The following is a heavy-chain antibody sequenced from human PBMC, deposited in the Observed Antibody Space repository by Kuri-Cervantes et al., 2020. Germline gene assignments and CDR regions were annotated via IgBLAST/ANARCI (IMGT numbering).Heavy chain of an antibody. CDR1: GFTFSDYY. CDR2: ISSSGSTI. V-gene: IGHV3-11*01. J-gene: IGHJ5*01. CDR3: ATRGHSIGWFDC. Sequence: GESLKISCAASGFTFSDYYMGWIRQAPGKGLEWVSYISSSGSTIYYADSVKGRFTISRDNAKNSLYLQMNSLRAEDTAIYYCATRGHSIGWFDCWGQGALVTVSS. D-gene: IGHD6-19*01.